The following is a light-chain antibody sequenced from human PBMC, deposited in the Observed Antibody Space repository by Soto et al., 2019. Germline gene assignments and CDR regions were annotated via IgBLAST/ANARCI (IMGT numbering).Light chain of an antibody. Sequence: DIQMTQSASSVSASVGDRVTITCGASQGISSWLAWYQQKQGKAPKLLIYAASSLESGVPSRFSGSGYGTDFNFTINSLQPEDIATYYCQQYDNLPLTFGGGTKVDIK. CDR2: AAS. J-gene: IGKJ4*01. CDR1: QGISSW. V-gene: IGKV1-12*01. CDR3: QQYDNLPLT.